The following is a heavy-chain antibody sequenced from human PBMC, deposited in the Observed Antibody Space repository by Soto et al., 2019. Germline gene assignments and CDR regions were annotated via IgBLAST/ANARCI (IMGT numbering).Heavy chain of an antibody. V-gene: IGHV1-2*02. CDR1: GYTFTGYY. CDR3: ARGRTGTTYYVDY. CDR2: INPNSGGT. Sequence: QVQLVQSGAEVKKPGASVKVSCKASGYTFTGYYLHWVRQAPGQGLEWMGWINPNSGGTNYAQKFQGRVTMTRDTSISTAYRELSRLRSYYTDVYYCARGRTGTTYYVDYWGQGNLVTVFS. J-gene: IGHJ4*02. D-gene: IGHD1-1*01.